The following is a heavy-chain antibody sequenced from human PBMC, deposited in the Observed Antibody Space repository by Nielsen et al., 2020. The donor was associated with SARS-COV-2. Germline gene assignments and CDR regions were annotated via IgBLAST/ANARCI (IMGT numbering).Heavy chain of an antibody. J-gene: IGHJ6*02. V-gene: IGHV3-11*01. Sequence: GESLKISCAASGFTFSDYYMSWIRQAPGKGLEWVSYISSSGSTIYYADSVKGRFTISRDNAKNSLYLQMNSLRAEDTAVYYCARDNSGSYYDYYYGMDVWGQGTTVTVSS. D-gene: IGHD1-26*01. CDR3: ARDNSGSYYDYYYGMDV. CDR2: ISSSGSTI. CDR1: GFTFSDYY.